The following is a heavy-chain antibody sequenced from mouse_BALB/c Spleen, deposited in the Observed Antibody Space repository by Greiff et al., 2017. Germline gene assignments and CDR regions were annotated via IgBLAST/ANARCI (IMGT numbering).Heavy chain of an antibody. CDR2: ISYSGST. D-gene: IGHD2-10*01. Sequence: DVKLVESGPGLVKPSQSLSLTCTVTGYSITSDYAWNWIRQFPGNKLEWMGYISYSGSTSYNPSLKSRISITRDTSKNQFFLQLNSVTTEDTATYYCASETYYGNYNYWGQGTTLTVSS. V-gene: IGHV3-2*02. CDR3: ASETYYGNYNY. J-gene: IGHJ2*01. CDR1: GYSITSDYA.